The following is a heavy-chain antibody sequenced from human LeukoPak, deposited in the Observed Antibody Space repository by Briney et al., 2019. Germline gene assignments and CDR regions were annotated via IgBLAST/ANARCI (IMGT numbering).Heavy chain of an antibody. CDR3: ARDRERWLQSPLDY. J-gene: IGHJ4*02. CDR1: GYTFNTYG. V-gene: IGHV1-18*01. Sequence: ASVKVSCKPFGYTFNTYGITWVRQAPGQGLEWMGWISPYNGNTNYAQKFQGRVTLTTDTSTNTAYLELRSLRSDDTAVYYCARDRERWLQSPLDYWGQGTLVTVSS. D-gene: IGHD5-24*01. CDR2: ISPYNGNT.